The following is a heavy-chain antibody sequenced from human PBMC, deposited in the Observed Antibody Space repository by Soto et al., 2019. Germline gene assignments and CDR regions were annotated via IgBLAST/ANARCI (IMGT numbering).Heavy chain of an antibody. J-gene: IGHJ3*02. V-gene: IGHV3-15*01. CDR3: TTGPDLRPLAAFDI. CDR2: IKSKSDGGTI. Sequence: GGSLRRACGGSGFTFTNAWMTWLRQGPGEGLEWVGRIKSKSDGGTIDYAAPVKGRFTISRDDSKNTLYLQMNSLKTEDTAVYYCTTGPDLRPLAAFDIWGQGTVVTVSS. CDR1: GFTFTNAW.